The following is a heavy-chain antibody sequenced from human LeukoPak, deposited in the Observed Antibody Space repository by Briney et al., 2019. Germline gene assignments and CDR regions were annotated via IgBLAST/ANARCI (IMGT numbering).Heavy chain of an antibody. J-gene: IGHJ4*02. V-gene: IGHV3-30-3*01. CDR1: GFTFSSYA. CDR2: ISYDGSDQ. Sequence: PGRSLRLSCAASGFTFSSYAMHWVRQAPGKGLEWVAVISYDGSDQYYTDSVKGRFTISRDNSRNTLYLQMNSLTPEDTAMYYCATRHSSVAGLDYWGQGTLVTVSS. CDR3: ATRHSSVAGLDY. D-gene: IGHD6-13*01.